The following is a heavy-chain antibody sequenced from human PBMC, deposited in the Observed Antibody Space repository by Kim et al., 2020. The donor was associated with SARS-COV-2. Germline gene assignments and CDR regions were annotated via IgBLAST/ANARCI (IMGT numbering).Heavy chain of an antibody. CDR3: AKGVRRDGYNLALDY. V-gene: IGHV3-30*02. D-gene: IGHD5-12*01. J-gene: IGHJ4*02. Sequence: VKGRFTISRDNSKNTRYLQMNSLRGENPAVYYCAKGVRRDGYNLALDYWGQGTLVTVSS.